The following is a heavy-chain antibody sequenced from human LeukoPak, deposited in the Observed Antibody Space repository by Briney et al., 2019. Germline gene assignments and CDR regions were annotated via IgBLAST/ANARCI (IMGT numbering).Heavy chain of an antibody. CDR2: ISGSGGST. CDR1: GFTFSSYA. CDR3: AKADVITMVRGVITIPFDY. V-gene: IGHV3-23*01. D-gene: IGHD3-10*01. Sequence: GGSLRLSCVASGFTFSSYAMSWVRQAPGKGLEWVSAISGSGGSTYYADSVKGRFTISRDNSKNTLYLQMNSLRAEDTAVYYCAKADVITMVRGVITIPFDYWGQGTLVTVSS. J-gene: IGHJ4*02.